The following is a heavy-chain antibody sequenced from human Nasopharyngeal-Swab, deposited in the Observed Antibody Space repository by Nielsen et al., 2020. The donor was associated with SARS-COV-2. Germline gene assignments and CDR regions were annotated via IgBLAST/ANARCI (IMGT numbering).Heavy chain of an antibody. Sequence: GESLKISCAASGFTFSSYWMHWVRQAPGKGLVWVSRINSDGRSTSYADSVKGRFTISRDNAKNTLYLQMISLRAEDTAVYYCARDEGNYPYYFDYWGQGTLVSVSS. J-gene: IGHJ4*02. D-gene: IGHD1-7*01. CDR3: ARDEGNYPYYFDY. V-gene: IGHV3-74*01. CDR1: GFTFSSYW. CDR2: INSDGRST.